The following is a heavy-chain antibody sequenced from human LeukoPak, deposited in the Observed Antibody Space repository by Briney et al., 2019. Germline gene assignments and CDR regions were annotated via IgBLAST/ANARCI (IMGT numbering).Heavy chain of an antibody. Sequence: GGSLRLSCAASGFTFSSYAMSWVRQAPGKGLEWVSAISGSGGSTYYADSVKGRFTTSRDNSKNTLYLQMNSLRAEDTAVYYCAKIYGSGSYYKWDAFDIWGQGTMVTVSS. V-gene: IGHV3-23*01. D-gene: IGHD3-10*01. CDR3: AKIYGSGSYYKWDAFDI. CDR2: ISGSGGST. CDR1: GFTFSSYA. J-gene: IGHJ3*02.